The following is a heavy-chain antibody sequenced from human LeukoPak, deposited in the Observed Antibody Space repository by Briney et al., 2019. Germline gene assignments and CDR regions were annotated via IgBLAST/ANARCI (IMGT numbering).Heavy chain of an antibody. D-gene: IGHD5-18*01. CDR2: ISWNSGSI. Sequence: GGSLRLSCAASGFTFDDYAMHWVRQAPGKGLEWVSGISWNSGSIGYADSVKGRFTISRDNAKNSLYLQMNSLRAEDTALYYCAKDIALNVDTAMPDYWGQRTLVTVSS. CDR1: GFTFDDYA. J-gene: IGHJ4*02. V-gene: IGHV3-9*01. CDR3: AKDIALNVDTAMPDY.